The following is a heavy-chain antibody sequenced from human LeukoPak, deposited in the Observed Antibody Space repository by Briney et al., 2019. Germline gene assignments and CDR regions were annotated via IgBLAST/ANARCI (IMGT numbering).Heavy chain of an antibody. V-gene: IGHV1-8*01. Sequence: ASVKVPCKASGYTSTSYDINWVRQATGQGLEWMGWMNPNSGNTGYAQKFQGRVTMTRNTSISTAYMELSSLRSEDTAVYYCARDFAKVLPAAYGSGSYFDYWGQGTLVTVSS. D-gene: IGHD3-10*01. CDR1: GYTSTSYD. CDR3: ARDFAKVLPAAYGSGSYFDY. J-gene: IGHJ4*02. CDR2: MNPNSGNT.